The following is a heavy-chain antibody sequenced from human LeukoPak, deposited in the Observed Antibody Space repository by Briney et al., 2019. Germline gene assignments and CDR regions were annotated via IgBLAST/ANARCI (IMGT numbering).Heavy chain of an antibody. D-gene: IGHD1/OR15-1a*01. CDR3: ARDPNNPIYYYYYGMDV. CDR1: GFTFSSYS. V-gene: IGHV3-21*01. Sequence: GGSLRLSCAASGFTFSSYSMNWVRQAPGEGLEWVSSIISSSSYIYYADSVKGRFTISRDNAKNSLYLQMNSLRAEDTAVYYCARDPNNPIYYYYYGMDVWGKGTTVTVSS. CDR2: IISSSSYI. J-gene: IGHJ6*04.